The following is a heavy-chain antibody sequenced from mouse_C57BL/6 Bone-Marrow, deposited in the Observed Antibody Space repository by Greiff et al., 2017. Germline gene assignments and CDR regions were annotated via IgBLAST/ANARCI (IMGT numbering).Heavy chain of an antibody. J-gene: IGHJ2*01. CDR3: ADDYDSGAYFDY. CDR2: IHPNSGST. Sequence: QVQLQQPGAELVKPGASVKLSCKASGYTFTSYWMHWVKQRPGQGLEWIGMIHPNSGSTNYTEKFKSKATLTVDNSSSTAYMQISSLTSDDSAFYYCADDYDSGAYFDYWGQGTTLTVSS. V-gene: IGHV1-64*01. CDR1: GYTFTSYW. D-gene: IGHD2-4*01.